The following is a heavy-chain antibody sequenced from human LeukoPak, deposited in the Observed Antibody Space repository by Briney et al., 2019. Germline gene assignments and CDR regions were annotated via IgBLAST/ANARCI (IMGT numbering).Heavy chain of an antibody. D-gene: IGHD1-1*01. CDR2: IYWDDEK. J-gene: IGHJ5*02. V-gene: IGHV2-5*02. CDR3: AHSPGSATGTTGNRFDP. Sequence: SGPTLVNPTQTVTLTCTFSGFSLTTSGVGVGWIRQPPGKALEWLALIYWDDEKRYSPSLKSRLTITKDTSKTQVVLTMTNMDPVDTATYYCAHSPGSATGTTGNRFDPWGQGTLVTVSS. CDR1: GFSLTTSGVG.